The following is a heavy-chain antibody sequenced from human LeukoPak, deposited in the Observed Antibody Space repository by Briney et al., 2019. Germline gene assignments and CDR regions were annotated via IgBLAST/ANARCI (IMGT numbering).Heavy chain of an antibody. D-gene: IGHD6-13*01. CDR2: ISGSGGST. CDR1: GFTFSSYA. J-gene: IGHJ4*02. V-gene: IGHV3-23*01. Sequence: PGGSLRLSCAASGFTFSSYAMSWVRQAPGKGLEWVSAISGSGGSTYYADSVKGRFTISRDSSKNTLYLQMNSLRAEDTAVYYCAKEVYSSSWYGIDYWGQGTLVTVSS. CDR3: AKEVYSSSWYGIDY.